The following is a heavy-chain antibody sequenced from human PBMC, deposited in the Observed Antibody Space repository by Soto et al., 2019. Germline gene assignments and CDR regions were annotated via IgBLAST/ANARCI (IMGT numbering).Heavy chain of an antibody. D-gene: IGHD1-26*01. J-gene: IGHJ2*01. CDR3: ARSTVGLSRTHWYFDL. Sequence: QVQLVQSGAEVKKPGSSVKVPCKASGGTFSSYAISWVRQAPGQGLEWMGGIIPIFGTANYAQKFQGRVTITADESTSTAYMELSSLRSEDTDVYSCARSTVGLSRTHWYFDLWGRGTLVTVSS. CDR2: IIPIFGTA. V-gene: IGHV1-69*01. CDR1: GGTFSSYA.